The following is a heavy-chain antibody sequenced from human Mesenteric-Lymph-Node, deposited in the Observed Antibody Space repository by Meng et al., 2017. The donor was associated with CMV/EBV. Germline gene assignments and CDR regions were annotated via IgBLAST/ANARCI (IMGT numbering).Heavy chain of an antibody. CDR1: GFTFSSYA. CDR3: AFCYYDSSGYPFYGMDV. Sequence: GESLKISCAASGFTFSSYAMTWVRQAPGKGLEWVSSIRGRGDSTYYADSVKGRFTISRDNSKNTLYLQMNSLRAEDTAVYYCAFCYYDSSGYPFYGMDVWGQGTTVTVSS. V-gene: IGHV3-23*01. CDR2: IRGRGDST. D-gene: IGHD3-22*01. J-gene: IGHJ6*02.